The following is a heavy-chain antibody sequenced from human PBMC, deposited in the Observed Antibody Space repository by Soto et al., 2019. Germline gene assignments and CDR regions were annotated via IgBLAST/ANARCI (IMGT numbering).Heavy chain of an antibody. CDR3: AKVPAFDYLWGSYYYFDY. Sequence: GGSLRLSCAVSGFSFSTYAMSWVRQAPGKGLEWVSSISGSGGSTYYADSVKGRVTISRDNSKNRLYLEMNSLRVEDTAVYHCAKVPAFDYLWGSYYYFDYWGQGILVTVSS. CDR2: ISGSGGST. D-gene: IGHD3-16*01. CDR1: GFSFSTYA. J-gene: IGHJ4*02. V-gene: IGHV3-23*01.